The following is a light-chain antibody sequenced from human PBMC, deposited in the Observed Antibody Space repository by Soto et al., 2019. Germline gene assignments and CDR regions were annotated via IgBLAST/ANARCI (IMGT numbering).Light chain of an antibody. V-gene: IGKV1-39*01. J-gene: IGKJ5*01. Sequence: DIQMTQSPSSLSASVGDRVTITCRASQSITTYFNWYQQTSGEAPKLLIYAAARLQTGVPSMISSSCSRTDFTLTISSQQPEDIATYYCQQNENLPTFGQGTRLEI. CDR3: QQNENLPT. CDR2: AAA. CDR1: QSITTY.